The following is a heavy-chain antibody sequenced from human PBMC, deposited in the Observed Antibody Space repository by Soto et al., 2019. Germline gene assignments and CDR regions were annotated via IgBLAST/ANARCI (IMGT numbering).Heavy chain of an antibody. Sequence: HTLSFTCDISWNSVSRNSAAWYWIRQSPSRGLEWLGRTYYRSKWYNDYEVSVKSRITINPDTSKNQFSLQLNSVTPEDTAVHYCARDLGYYDSRGYLSRFDYWGQGTLVTVSS. CDR3: ARDLGYYDSRGYLSRFDY. V-gene: IGHV6-1*01. J-gene: IGHJ4*02. CDR1: WNSVSRNSAA. D-gene: IGHD3-22*01. CDR2: TYYRSKWYN.